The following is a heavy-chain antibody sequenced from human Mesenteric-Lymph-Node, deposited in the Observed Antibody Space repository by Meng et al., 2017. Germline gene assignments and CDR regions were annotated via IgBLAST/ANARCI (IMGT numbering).Heavy chain of an antibody. J-gene: IGHJ4*02. CDR3: ASDGYYYDSCGYTY. V-gene: IGHV1-18*01. CDR2: TSAYNGNT. D-gene: IGHD3-22*01. Sequence: QVHLVPSGAEVKKPGASVTVSCKASGYSFTSYGISWVRQAPGQGLEWMGWTSAYNGNTNYAQKLQGRLTLTADTSTSTVYMELRSLTSDDTAVYYCASDGYYYDSCGYTYWGQGTLVPSPQ. CDR1: GYSFTSYG.